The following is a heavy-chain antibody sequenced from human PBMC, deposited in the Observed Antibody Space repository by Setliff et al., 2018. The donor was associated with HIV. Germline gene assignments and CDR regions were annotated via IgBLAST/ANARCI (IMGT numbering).Heavy chain of an antibody. Sequence: SETLSLTCTVSGGSIGSGGYSWTWIRQPPGKGLEWIGYIYHNGNTYCNPSLKSRVTISVDKSKNQFSLKLSSVTAADTAVYYCARGPTYNFWSGYYTRASFDPWGQGTLVTVSS. V-gene: IGHV4-30-2*01. CDR3: ARGPTYNFWSGYYTRASFDP. CDR1: GGSIGSGGYS. D-gene: IGHD3-3*01. CDR2: IYHNGNT. J-gene: IGHJ5*02.